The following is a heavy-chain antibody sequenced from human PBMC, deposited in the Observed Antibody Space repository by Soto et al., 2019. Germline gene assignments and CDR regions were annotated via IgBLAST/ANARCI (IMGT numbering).Heavy chain of an antibody. J-gene: IGHJ6*02. D-gene: IGHD3-22*01. CDR1: GFTFTSSA. CDR2: IVVGSGNT. Sequence: QMQLVQSGPEVKKPGTSVKVSCKASGFTFTSSAMQWLRQARGQRLEWIGWIVVGSGNTNYAQKFQERVTITRDMSTSTAYMELSSLRSEDTAVYYCAADLGTLVRYDRYGMDVWGQGTTVTVSS. CDR3: AADLGTLVRYDRYGMDV. V-gene: IGHV1-58*02.